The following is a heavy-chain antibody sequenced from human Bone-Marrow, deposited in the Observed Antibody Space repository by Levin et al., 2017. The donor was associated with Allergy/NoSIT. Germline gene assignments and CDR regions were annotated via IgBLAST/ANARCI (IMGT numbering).Heavy chain of an antibody. Sequence: SETLSLTCTVSGGSISSGGYYWSWIRQHPGKGLEWIGYIYYSGSTYYNPSLKSRVTISVDTSKNQFSLKLSSVTAADTAVYYCARFGRSNQIFDAFDIWGQGTMVTVSS. CDR3: ARFGRSNQIFDAFDI. CDR1: GGSISSGGYY. D-gene: IGHD3-16*01. V-gene: IGHV4-31*03. CDR2: IYYSGST. J-gene: IGHJ3*02.